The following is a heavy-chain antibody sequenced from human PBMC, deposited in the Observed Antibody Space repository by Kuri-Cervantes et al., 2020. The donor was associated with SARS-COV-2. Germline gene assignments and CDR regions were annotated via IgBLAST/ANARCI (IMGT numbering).Heavy chain of an antibody. V-gene: IGHV4-61*02. CDR2: IYTSGST. J-gene: IGHJ3*02. CDR3: ASSGHKVAFDI. CDR1: GGSISSGSYY. Sequence: SETLSLTSTVSGGSISSGSYYWSWIRQPAGKGLEWIGRIYTSGSTNYNPSLKSRVTISVDTSKNQFSLKLSSVTAADTAVYYCASSGHKVAFDIWGQGTMVTVSS. D-gene: IGHD2-15*01.